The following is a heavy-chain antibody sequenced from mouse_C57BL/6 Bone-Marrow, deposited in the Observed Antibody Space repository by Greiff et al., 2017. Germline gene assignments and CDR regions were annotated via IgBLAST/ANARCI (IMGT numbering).Heavy chain of an antibody. CDR2: IYPGDGDT. CDR1: GYAFSSSW. J-gene: IGHJ2*01. Sequence: QVQLQQSGPELVKPGASVKISCKASGYAFSSSWLNWVQQRPGKGLEWIGRIYPGDGDTNYNGKFKGKATLTADNSSSTAYMQLSSLTSEASAVCFCARGGYRGPFGDWGQGTTVTVSS. D-gene: IGHD2-12*01. CDR3: ARGGYRGPFGD. V-gene: IGHV1-82*01.